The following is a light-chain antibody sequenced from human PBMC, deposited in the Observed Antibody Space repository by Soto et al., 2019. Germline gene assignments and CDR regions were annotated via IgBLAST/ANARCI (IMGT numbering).Light chain of an antibody. J-gene: IGKJ5*01. CDR1: QNIISN. CDR2: GAS. Sequence: EILVTEAPRALSLSPGERGTPPFTVSQNIISNLAWYQQKPGQAPRLLIDGASTRATGFPARFSGSGSGTEFTLTICSLQSEDFAVYYCQQYNNWPITFGPGTRLEIK. CDR3: QQYNNWPIT. V-gene: IGKV3-15*01.